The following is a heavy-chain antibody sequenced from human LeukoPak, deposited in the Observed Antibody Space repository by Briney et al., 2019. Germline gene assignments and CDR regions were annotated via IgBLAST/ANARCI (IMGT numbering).Heavy chain of an antibody. CDR2: INPNSGGT. CDR3: ATNIAVVGVAFDI. Sequence: ASVKVSCKASGYTFTGYYMHWVRQAPGQGLEWMGRINPNSGGTNYAQKFQGRVTMTRDTSISTAYMELSRLRSDDTAVYYCATNIAVVGVAFDIWGQGTMVTVSS. V-gene: IGHV1-2*06. CDR1: GYTFTGYY. D-gene: IGHD6-19*01. J-gene: IGHJ3*02.